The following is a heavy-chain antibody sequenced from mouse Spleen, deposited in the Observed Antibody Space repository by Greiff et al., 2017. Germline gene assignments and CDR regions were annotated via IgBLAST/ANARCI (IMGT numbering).Heavy chain of an antibody. Sequence: EVHLVESGPGLVKPSQSLSLTCTVTGYSITSDYAWNWIRQFPGNKLEWMGYISYSGSTSYNPSLKSRISITRDTSKNQFFLQLNSVTTEDTATYYCATAYYGIFAYWGQGTLVTVSA. CDR3: ATAYYGIFAY. CDR2: ISYSGST. CDR1: GYSITSDYA. V-gene: IGHV3-2*02. D-gene: IGHD1-1*01. J-gene: IGHJ3*01.